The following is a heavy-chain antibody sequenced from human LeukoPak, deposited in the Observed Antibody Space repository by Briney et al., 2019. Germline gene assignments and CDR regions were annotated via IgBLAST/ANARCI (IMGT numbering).Heavy chain of an antibody. CDR2: IYYSGST. CDR1: GGSISSGGYY. V-gene: IGHV4-31*03. Sequence: SQTLSLTCTVSGGSISSGGYYWSWIRQHPGKGLEWIGYIYYSGSTYYNPSLKSRVTISVDTSKNQFSLKLSSVTAADTAVYYCTRRPSTYYDFWSGYYLDNWFDPWGQGTLVTVSS. J-gene: IGHJ5*02. CDR3: TRRPSTYYDFWSGYYLDNWFDP. D-gene: IGHD3-3*01.